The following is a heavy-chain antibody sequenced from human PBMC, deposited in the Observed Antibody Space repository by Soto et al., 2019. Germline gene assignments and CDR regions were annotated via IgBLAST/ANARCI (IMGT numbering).Heavy chain of an antibody. CDR1: GFTGSSDY. CDR2: IYAGGHT. J-gene: IGHJ4*02. CDR3: GNSLKCDRFDN. V-gene: IGHV3-53*01. Sequence: GGSLRLSCAVSGFTGSSDYMSWVRQAPGKGLEWVSVIYAGGHTYHADSVKGRLTISRDNYTSTLYLQMNSLRAEDTAVYYCGNSLKCDRFDNWGRETRGTVS.